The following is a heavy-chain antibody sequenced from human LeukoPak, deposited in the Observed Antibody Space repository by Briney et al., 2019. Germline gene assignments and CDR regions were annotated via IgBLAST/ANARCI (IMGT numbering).Heavy chain of an antibody. Sequence: PGGSLRLSCAASGFTFSSYSMNWVRQAPGKGLEWVSSISSSSSYIYYADSVKGRFTISRDNAKNSLYLQMNSLRAEDTAVYYCARAAYSGYGWDYWGQGTLVTVSS. CDR2: ISSSSSYI. CDR1: GFTFSSYS. CDR3: ARAAYSGYGWDY. V-gene: IGHV3-21*01. D-gene: IGHD5-12*01. J-gene: IGHJ4*02.